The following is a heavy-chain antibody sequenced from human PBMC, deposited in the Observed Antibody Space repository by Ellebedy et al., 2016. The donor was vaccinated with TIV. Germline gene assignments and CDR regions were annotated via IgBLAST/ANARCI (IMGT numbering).Heavy chain of an antibody. CDR3: ARYGDRGAYYYYGMDV. CDR1: GFTFSDYY. D-gene: IGHD4-17*01. Sequence: GESLKISCAASGFTFSDYYMSWIRQAPGKGMEWVSYISSSSSYTNYADSVKGRFTISRDNAKNSLYLQMNSLRAEDTAVYYCARYGDRGAYYYYGMDVWGQGTTVTVSS. V-gene: IGHV3-11*06. CDR2: ISSSSSYT. J-gene: IGHJ6*02.